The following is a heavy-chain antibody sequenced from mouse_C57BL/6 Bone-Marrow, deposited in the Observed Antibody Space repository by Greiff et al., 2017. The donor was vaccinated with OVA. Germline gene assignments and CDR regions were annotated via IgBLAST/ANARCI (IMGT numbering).Heavy chain of an antibody. CDR2: IDPETGGT. Sequence: QVQLQQSGAELVRPGASVPLSCKASGYTFTDYEMHWVKQTPVHGLEWIGAIDPETGGTDYNQKFKGKAILTADKSSSTAYMELRSLTSEDSAVYYCTRSYSNYGDFDYWGQGTTLTVSS. D-gene: IGHD2-5*01. CDR1: GYTFTDYE. V-gene: IGHV1-15*01. CDR3: TRSYSNYGDFDY. J-gene: IGHJ2*01.